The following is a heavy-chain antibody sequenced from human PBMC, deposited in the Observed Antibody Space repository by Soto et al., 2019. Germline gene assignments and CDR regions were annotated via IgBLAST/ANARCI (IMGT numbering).Heavy chain of an antibody. V-gene: IGHV4-30-2*01. CDR2: IYHSGST. J-gene: IGHJ6*02. D-gene: IGHD2-15*01. Sequence: SETLSLTCAVSGGSISSGGYSWSWIRQPPGKGLEWMGYIYHSGSTYYNPSLKRRVTISVDRSKNRFSLKQSSVTAADSAVYYCARSSLVVVGDGMDVWGQGTTVTVSS. CDR3: ARSSLVVVGDGMDV. CDR1: GGSISSGGYS.